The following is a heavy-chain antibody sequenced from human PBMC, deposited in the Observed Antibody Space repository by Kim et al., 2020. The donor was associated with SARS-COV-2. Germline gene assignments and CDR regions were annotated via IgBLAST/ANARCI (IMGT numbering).Heavy chain of an antibody. CDR3: ARTAVPMFSRGYSGYHYAFDY. CDR2: INHSGST. J-gene: IGHJ4*02. Sequence: SETLSLTCAVYGGSFSGYYWSWIRQPPGKGLEWIGEINHSGSTNYNPSLKSRVTISVDTSKNQFSLKLSSVTAADTAVYYCARTAVPMFSRGYSGYHYAFDYWGQGTLVTVSS. D-gene: IGHD5-12*01. CDR1: GGSFSGYY. V-gene: IGHV4-34*01.